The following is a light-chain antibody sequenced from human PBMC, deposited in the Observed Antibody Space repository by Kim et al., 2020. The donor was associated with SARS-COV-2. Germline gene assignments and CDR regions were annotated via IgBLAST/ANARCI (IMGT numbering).Light chain of an antibody. Sequence: DIVMTQSPLSLPVTPGEPASISCRSSQRLLHSNGYSYLDWYLQKPGQSPQLLIYLGSNRASGVPDRFSGSGSGTDFTLKISRVEAEDFGVYYCMQALQTHRTFGQGTKLEIK. J-gene: IGKJ2*01. V-gene: IGKV2-28*01. CDR3: MQALQTHRT. CDR1: QRLLHSNGYSY. CDR2: LGS.